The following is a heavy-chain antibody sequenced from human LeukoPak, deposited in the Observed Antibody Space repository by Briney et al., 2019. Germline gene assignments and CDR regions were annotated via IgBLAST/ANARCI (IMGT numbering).Heavy chain of an antibody. CDR1: GYSISSGYY. Sequence: PSETLSLTCAVSGYSISSGYYWGWSRQTPGKGLEWIGSIYHSGSTYYNPSLKSRVTISVDTSKNQFSLKLSSVTAADTAVYYCAGGPYGSGSKIDYWGQGTLVTVSS. CDR3: AGGPYGSGSKIDY. D-gene: IGHD3-10*01. J-gene: IGHJ4*02. V-gene: IGHV4-38-2*01. CDR2: IYHSGST.